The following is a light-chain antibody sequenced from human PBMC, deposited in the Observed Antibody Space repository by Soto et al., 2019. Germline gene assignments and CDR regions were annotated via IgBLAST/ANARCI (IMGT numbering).Light chain of an antibody. CDR1: SGNIASNY. Sequence: NFMLTQPHSVSESPGKTVTISCTRSSGNIASNYVQWYQQRPGSAPTTVIYENNQRLSGVPDRFSGSTDGSSNSASLTISGLQTEDEADYYCQSYDSDFVVFGGGTKLTVL. CDR3: QSYDSDFVV. V-gene: IGLV6-57*04. CDR2: ENN. J-gene: IGLJ2*01.